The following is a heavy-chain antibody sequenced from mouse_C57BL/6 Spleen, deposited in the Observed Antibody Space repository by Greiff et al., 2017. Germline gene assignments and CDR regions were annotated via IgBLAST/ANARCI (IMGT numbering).Heavy chain of an antibody. CDR3: ARLDYGYDDYYAMDY. CDR2: IYPGGGYT. D-gene: IGHD2-2*01. J-gene: IGHJ4*01. Sequence: QVQLQQSGAELVRPGTSVKMSCKASGYTFTNYWIGWAKQRPGHGLEWIGDIYPGGGYTNYNEKFKGKATLTADKSSSTAYMQFSSLTSEDSAIYYCARLDYGYDDYYAMDYWGQGTSVTVSS. V-gene: IGHV1-63*01. CDR1: GYTFTNYW.